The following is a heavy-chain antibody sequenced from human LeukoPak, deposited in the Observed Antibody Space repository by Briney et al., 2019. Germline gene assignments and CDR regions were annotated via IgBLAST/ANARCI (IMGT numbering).Heavy chain of an antibody. J-gene: IGHJ5*02. Sequence: GESLKISCKVSGYIFTSYWIAWVRQMPGKGLEWMGIIYPGDSDTRYSPSFQGQVTISADKSISTAFLQWSSLKASDTAMYYCARREFKNWFDPWGQGTLVTVSS. CDR2: IYPGDSDT. CDR1: GYIFTSYW. V-gene: IGHV5-51*01. CDR3: ARREFKNWFDP.